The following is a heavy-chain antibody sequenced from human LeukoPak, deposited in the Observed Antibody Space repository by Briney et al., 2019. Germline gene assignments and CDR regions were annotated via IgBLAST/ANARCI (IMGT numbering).Heavy chain of an antibody. CDR1: GFTFSSYW. V-gene: IGHV3-7*01. CDR3: ARDHTMVRGVIPTRYYYYYYMDV. Sequence: GGSLRLSCAASGFTFSSYWMTWVRHLPGKGLEWVAKIKQDGSEKYYVDSVKGRFTISRDNAKNSLYLQMNSLRAEDTAVYYCARDHTMVRGVIPTRYYYYYYMDVWGKGTTVTISS. CDR2: IKQDGSEK. J-gene: IGHJ6*03. D-gene: IGHD3-10*01.